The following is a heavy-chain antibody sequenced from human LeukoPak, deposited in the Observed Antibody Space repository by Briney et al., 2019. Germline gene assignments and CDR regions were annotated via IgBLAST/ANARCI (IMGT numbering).Heavy chain of an antibody. Sequence: PSETLSLTCAVYGGSFSGYYWSWIRQPPGKGLEWIGEINHSGSTNYNPSLKSRVTISVDTSKNQFSLKLSSVTAADTAVYYCARPYDSSGPSAFDIWGQGTMVTVSS. J-gene: IGHJ3*02. CDR2: INHSGST. D-gene: IGHD3-22*01. V-gene: IGHV4-34*01. CDR1: GGSFSGYY. CDR3: ARPYDSSGPSAFDI.